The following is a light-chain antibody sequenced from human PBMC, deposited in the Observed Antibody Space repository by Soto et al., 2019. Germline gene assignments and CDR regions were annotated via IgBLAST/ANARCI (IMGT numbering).Light chain of an antibody. CDR1: HSVNSH. Sequence: MMMTQSPATLSVSPGERVTLSCRTSHSVNSHVAWYQQKPGQAPRLLLYGASSRATGIPARFSGSGSGTEFTLTISRLQSEDFAVYYCQQYNNWPPNTFGQGTRLEIK. CDR2: GAS. J-gene: IGKJ5*01. CDR3: QQYNNWPPNT. V-gene: IGKV3-15*01.